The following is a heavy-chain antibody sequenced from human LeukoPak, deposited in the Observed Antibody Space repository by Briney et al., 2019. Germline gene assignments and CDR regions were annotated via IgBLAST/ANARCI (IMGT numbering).Heavy chain of an antibody. CDR3: AREGYDFWSGYPPFDY. V-gene: IGHV3-21*01. CDR2: ISSSSSYI. J-gene: IGHJ4*02. D-gene: IGHD3-3*01. CDR1: GFTFSSYS. Sequence: GGSLRLSCAASGFTFSSYSMNWVRQAPGKGLEWVSSISSSSSYIYHADSVKGRFTISRDNAKNSLYLQMNSLRAEDTAVYYCAREGYDFWSGYPPFDYWGQGTLVTVSS.